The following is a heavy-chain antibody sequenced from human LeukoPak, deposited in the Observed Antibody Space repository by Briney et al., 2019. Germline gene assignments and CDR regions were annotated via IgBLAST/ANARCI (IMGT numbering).Heavy chain of an antibody. Sequence: GSLRLSCAASGFTFTTYAMSWVRQAPGKGLEWVSVISGSGDSTYYADSVNGRFTISRDISKNTLYLQMKSLRAGDTAVYYCAKDKTYDDFWSGHDAFDIWGQGTMVTVSS. CDR1: GFTFTTYA. D-gene: IGHD3-3*01. CDR3: AKDKTYDDFWSGHDAFDI. CDR2: ISGSGDST. J-gene: IGHJ3*02. V-gene: IGHV3-23*01.